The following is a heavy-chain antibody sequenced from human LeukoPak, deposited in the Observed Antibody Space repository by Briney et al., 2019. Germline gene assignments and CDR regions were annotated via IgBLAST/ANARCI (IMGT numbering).Heavy chain of an antibody. CDR3: ARDHGQRGDSYGLQKYDYHGMDV. V-gene: IGHV4-4*02. D-gene: IGHD5-18*01. CDR2: TYHSGST. CDR1: GGSISSSNW. Sequence: ASETLSLTCAVSGGSISSSNWWSWVRQPPGKGLEWIGETYHSGSTNYNPSLKSRVTISVDKSKNQFSLKLSSVTAADTAVYYCARDHGQRGDSYGLQKYDYHGMDVWVKGTTVTVSS. J-gene: IGHJ6*04.